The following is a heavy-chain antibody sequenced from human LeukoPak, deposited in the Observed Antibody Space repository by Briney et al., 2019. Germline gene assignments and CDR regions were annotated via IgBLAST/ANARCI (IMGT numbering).Heavy chain of an antibody. D-gene: IGHD3-16*02. CDR1: GYTFTSYG. J-gene: IGHJ5*02. CDR2: ISAYNGNT. CDR3: ARGMITFGGVIVSNWFDP. Sequence: GASVKVSCKASGYTFTSYGISWVRQAPGQGLEGMGWISAYNGNTNYAQKLQGRVTMTTDTSTSTAYMELRSLRSDDTAVYYCARGMITFGGVIVSNWFDPWGQGTLVTVSS. V-gene: IGHV1-18*01.